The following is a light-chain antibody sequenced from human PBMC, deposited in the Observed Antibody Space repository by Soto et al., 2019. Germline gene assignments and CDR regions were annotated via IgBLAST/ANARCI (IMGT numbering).Light chain of an antibody. J-gene: IGKJ3*01. V-gene: IGKV1-33*01. CDR3: QQYDNLPRT. CDR1: QDISNY. CDR2: DAS. Sequence: DIQMTQSPSSLSASVGDRVTITCQASQDISNYLNWYQQKPGKAPKLLIYDASNLETGVPSRFSGSGSGTDFTFTISSLQPDDIATYYCQQYDNLPRTFGPGTKVDIK.